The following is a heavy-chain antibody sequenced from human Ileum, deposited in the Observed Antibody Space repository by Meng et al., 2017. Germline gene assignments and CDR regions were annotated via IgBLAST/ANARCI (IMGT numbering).Heavy chain of an antibody. Sequence: VQLQESGPGLVKPSQTLSLTCTVSGGSISSGDYYWSWIRQPPGKGLEWIGYIFDTGPPSYSPPLRSRLSISMDTSKNQFSLRLTSVSAADTAVYYCAASLDGNRFDPWGQGTLVTVSS. V-gene: IGHV4-30-4*01. J-gene: IGHJ5*02. CDR1: GGSISSGDYY. D-gene: IGHD1-26*01. CDR3: AASLDGNRFDP. CDR2: IFDTGPP.